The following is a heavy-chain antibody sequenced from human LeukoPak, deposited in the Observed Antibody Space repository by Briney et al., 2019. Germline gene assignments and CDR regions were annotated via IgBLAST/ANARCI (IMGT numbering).Heavy chain of an antibody. V-gene: IGHV3-48*01. Sequence: GGSLRLSCAACRFTFSSYSMNWVRQAPGKGLEWVSYISSSSSTIYYADSVKGRFTISRDNAKNSLYLQMNSLRAEDTAVYYCARDGRRPPYYFDYWGQGTLVTVSS. CDR3: ARDGRRPPYYFDY. D-gene: IGHD3/OR15-3a*01. CDR2: ISSSSSTI. CDR1: RFTFSSYS. J-gene: IGHJ4*02.